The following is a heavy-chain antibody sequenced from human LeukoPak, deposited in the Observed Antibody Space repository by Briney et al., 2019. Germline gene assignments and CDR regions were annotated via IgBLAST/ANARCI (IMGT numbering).Heavy chain of an antibody. J-gene: IGHJ1*01. D-gene: IGHD4-23*01. CDR3: ARDFRRLRWEESPRPEYFQH. CDR2: INSSCRTI. CDR1: GFSFSSYA. Sequence: GGSLRLSCAASGFSFSSYAMNWVRQAPGKGREGVSYINSSCRTIYYAHAVKVRFTVSRDNAKNSLYLQMTSVRAEDTAVYYCARDFRRLRWEESPRPEYFQHWGQGTLVTVSS. V-gene: IGHV3-48*03.